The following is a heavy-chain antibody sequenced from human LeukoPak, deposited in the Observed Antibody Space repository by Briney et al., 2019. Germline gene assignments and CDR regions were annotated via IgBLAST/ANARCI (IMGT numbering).Heavy chain of an antibody. D-gene: IGHD3-22*01. Sequence: PSEALSLXCTVSGGSTSSSSYYWGWIRQPPGKGLEWIGNIYYTGRTYYNPSLKSRVTISVDTSKNQFSLKLSSVSAADTAVYYCARLYYYDSSGPPLWGQGTLVTVSS. V-gene: IGHV4-39*01. CDR3: ARLYYYDSSGPPL. CDR2: IYYTGRT. CDR1: GGSTSSSSYY. J-gene: IGHJ4*02.